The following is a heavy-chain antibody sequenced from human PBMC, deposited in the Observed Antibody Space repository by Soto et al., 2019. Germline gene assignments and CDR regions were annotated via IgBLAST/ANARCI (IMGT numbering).Heavy chain of an antibody. D-gene: IGHD2-21*02. V-gene: IGHV3-23*01. Sequence: EVQLLESGGGLVQPGGSVRLSCAASGLTFGNYAMSWVRQAPGKGLEWVSAISGDSGRTYYADSVKGRFTISRDNSKNTLYLHMNTLRAEDTAVYYCAVTPNWGRDCTAASYWYFDIWGRGTLVTVSS. CDR1: GLTFGNYA. J-gene: IGHJ2*01. CDR2: ISGDSGRT. CDR3: AVTPNWGRDCTAASYWYFDI.